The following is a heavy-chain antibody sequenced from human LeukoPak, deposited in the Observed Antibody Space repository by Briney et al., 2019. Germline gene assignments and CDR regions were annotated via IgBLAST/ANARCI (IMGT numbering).Heavy chain of an antibody. V-gene: IGHV3-33*01. J-gene: IGHJ4*02. Sequence: PGGSLRLSCAASGFTFSNYGMHWVRQAPGKGLEWVPVIWYDGSNKYYADSVKGRFTISRDNSKNTLYLQMNSLRAEDTAVYYCAGNYGPYYFDYWGQGTLVTVSS. CDR3: AGNYGPYYFDY. D-gene: IGHD3-10*01. CDR1: GFTFSNYG. CDR2: IWYDGSNK.